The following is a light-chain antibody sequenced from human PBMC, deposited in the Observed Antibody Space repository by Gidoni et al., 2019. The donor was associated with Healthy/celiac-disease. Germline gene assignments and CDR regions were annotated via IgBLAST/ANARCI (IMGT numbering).Light chain of an antibody. J-gene: IGKJ4*01. CDR1: QRVSSY. CDR2: DAS. Sequence: EIVLTQSPATLSLSPGERATLSCRASQRVSSYLAWYQQNPGQAPRLLIYDASNRATGIPARFSGSGSGTDFTLTTSSLEPEDFAVYYCQQRSNWPPALTFGGGTKVEIK. CDR3: QQRSNWPPALT. V-gene: IGKV3-11*01.